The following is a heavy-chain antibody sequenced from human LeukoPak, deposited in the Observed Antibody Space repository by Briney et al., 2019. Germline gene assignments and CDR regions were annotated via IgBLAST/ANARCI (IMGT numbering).Heavy chain of an antibody. Sequence: PSETLSLTCTVSGGSISSYYWSWIRQPPGKGLEWIGYIYYSGSTNYNPSLKSRVTISVDTSKNQFSLKLSSVTAADTAVYYCAREGYRIAAARGAFDIWGQGTMVTVSS. CDR2: IYYSGST. CDR1: GGSISSYY. V-gene: IGHV4-59*01. CDR3: AREGYRIAAARGAFDI. J-gene: IGHJ3*02. D-gene: IGHD6-13*01.